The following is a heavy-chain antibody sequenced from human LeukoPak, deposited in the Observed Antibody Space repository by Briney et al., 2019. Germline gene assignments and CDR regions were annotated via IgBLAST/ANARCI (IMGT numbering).Heavy chain of an antibody. V-gene: IGHV3-48*02. Sequence: TGGSLRLSCAASGFTFSSYAMNWVRQAPGKGLEWVSYVSAGSITIYYADSVKGRFTISRDNAKNSLYLQMNSLRDEDTAVYYCARGHYSFDYWGQGTLVTVSS. J-gene: IGHJ4*02. CDR1: GFTFSSYA. CDR3: ARGHYSFDY. CDR2: VSAGSITI.